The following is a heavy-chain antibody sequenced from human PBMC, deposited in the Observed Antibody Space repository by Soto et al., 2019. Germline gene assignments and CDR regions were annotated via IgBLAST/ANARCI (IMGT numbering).Heavy chain of an antibody. CDR3: VKDLVTMIVVVIPQWDY. CDR1: GFTFRSYW. V-gene: IGHV3-7*01. Sequence: GGSLRLSCAASGFTFRSYWMSWVRQAPGKGLEWVATIKQDGSEKYYADSVKGRFTISRDNSKNTLYLQMSSLRAEDTAVYYCVKDLVTMIVVVIPQWDYWGQGTLVTVSS. D-gene: IGHD3-22*01. J-gene: IGHJ4*02. CDR2: IKQDGSEK.